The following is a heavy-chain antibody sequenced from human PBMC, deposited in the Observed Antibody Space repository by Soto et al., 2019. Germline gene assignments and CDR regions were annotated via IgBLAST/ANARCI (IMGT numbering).Heavy chain of an antibody. CDR1: GGSISSSSYY. CDR2: IYYSGST. Sequence: SETLSLTCTVSGGSISSSSYYWGWIRQPPGKGLEWIGSIYYSGSTYYNPSLKSRVTISVDTSKNQFSLKLSSVTAADTAVYYCARLTAMANYYYGMDVWGQGTTVTVSS. J-gene: IGHJ6*02. D-gene: IGHD5-18*01. CDR3: ARLTAMANYYYGMDV. V-gene: IGHV4-39*01.